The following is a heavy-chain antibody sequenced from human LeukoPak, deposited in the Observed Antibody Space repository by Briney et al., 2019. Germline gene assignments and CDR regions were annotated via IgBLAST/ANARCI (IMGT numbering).Heavy chain of an antibody. CDR2: MSYSGHT. D-gene: IGHD2-15*01. Sequence: SSYGMHWVRQPPGKGLEWIVSMSYSGHTYYNPSLKSRVTTSIDTSKNQLSLNLKSVTAADTAVYYCARDRDVDDFDSWGHGTLVTVSS. J-gene: IGHJ4*01. CDR1: SSYG. V-gene: IGHV4-39*07. CDR3: ARDRDVDDFDS.